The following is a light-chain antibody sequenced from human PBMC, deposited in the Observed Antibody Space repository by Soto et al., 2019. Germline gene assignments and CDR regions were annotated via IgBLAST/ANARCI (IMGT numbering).Light chain of an antibody. CDR1: NTDVENYNF. V-gene: IGLV2-23*01. J-gene: IGLJ1*01. CDR3: CSSAPESTYV. Sequence: QSALTQPASVSGSPGQSITIACTGINTDVENYNFVSWYQQHPGKAPKLMIYEDYKRPSGVSNRFSGSKSGNTASLTISGLQTEDEADYFCCSSAPESTYVFGTGTKVTVL. CDR2: EDY.